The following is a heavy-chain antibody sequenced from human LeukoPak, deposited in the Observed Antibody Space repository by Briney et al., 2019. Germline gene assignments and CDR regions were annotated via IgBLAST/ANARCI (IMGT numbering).Heavy chain of an antibody. Sequence: GGSLRLSCAASGFTFSSYWMHWVRQAPGKGLLWVSLINSDGNNRGYADSVKGRFTVSRDNAKNTLYLQMNSLRAEDTAVYYCARDAGYSISLWGQGTLVTVSS. CDR1: GFTFSSYW. V-gene: IGHV3-74*01. CDR3: ARDAGYSISL. CDR2: INSDGNNR. J-gene: IGHJ4*02. D-gene: IGHD6-13*01.